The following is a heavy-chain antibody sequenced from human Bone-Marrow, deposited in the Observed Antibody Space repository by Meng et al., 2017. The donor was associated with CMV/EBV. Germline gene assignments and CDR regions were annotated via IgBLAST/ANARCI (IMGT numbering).Heavy chain of an antibody. CDR1: GYTFTSYG. D-gene: IGHD1-26*01. J-gene: IGHJ4*02. CDR2: ISAYNGDT. V-gene: IGHV1-18*01. CDR3: ARGPSGSYFRPFDY. Sequence: QVPLVQSGDEVKKPETSVKVSCKASGYTFTSYGISWVRQAPGQGLEWVGWISAYNGDTNYAQKLQGRVTMTTDTSTNSAYMELRSLRSDDTAVYYCARGPSGSYFRPFDYWGQGTLVTVSS.